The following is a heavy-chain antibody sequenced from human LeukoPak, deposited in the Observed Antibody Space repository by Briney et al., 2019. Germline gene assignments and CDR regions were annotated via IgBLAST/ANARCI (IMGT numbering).Heavy chain of an antibody. D-gene: IGHD5-18*01. CDR2: IYNGGST. J-gene: IGHJ4*02. CDR3: AIERNSYGNTVDY. V-gene: IGHV3-53*01. CDR1: GFTVSSNY. Sequence: GGSLRLSCAASGFTVSSNYMSWVRQAPGKGLEWVSVIYNGGSTYYADSVKGRFTISRDNSKNTLYLQMNSLRAEDTAVYYWAIERNSYGNTVDYWGQGTLVTVSS.